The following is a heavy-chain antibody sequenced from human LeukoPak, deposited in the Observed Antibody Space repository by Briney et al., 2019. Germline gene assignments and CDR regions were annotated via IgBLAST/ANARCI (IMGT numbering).Heavy chain of an antibody. CDR3: ARREYNNGYVF. J-gene: IGHJ4*02. CDR2: INSDGLNT. Sequence: GGSLRLSCAASGFTFSSYAMNWVRQAPGKGLEWVSAINSDGLNTYYADSVEGRFTISRDNSKNTLFLQVNSLRAEDTAVYYCARREYNNGYVFGGPGTLVTVSS. CDR1: GFTFSSYA. D-gene: IGHD5-18*01. V-gene: IGHV3-23*01.